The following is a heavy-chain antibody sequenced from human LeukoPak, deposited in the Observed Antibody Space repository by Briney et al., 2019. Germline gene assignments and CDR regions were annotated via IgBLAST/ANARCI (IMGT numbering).Heavy chain of an antibody. CDR2: SYSGGST. V-gene: IGHV3-66*02. CDR3: ARLEYQLLWGFDY. CDR1: GFTVSSYY. J-gene: IGHJ4*02. Sequence: GRSLRLSCAASGFTVSSYYMSWVRQAPGKGLEGGSVSYSGGSTYYADSVKGQYTISIDNSKNTMYLQMNSLRAEDTAVYYCARLEYQLLWGFDYWGQGTLVTVSS. D-gene: IGHD2-2*01.